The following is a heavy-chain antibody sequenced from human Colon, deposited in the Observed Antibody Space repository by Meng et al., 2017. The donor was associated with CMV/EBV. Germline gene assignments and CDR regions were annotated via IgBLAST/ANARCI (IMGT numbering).Heavy chain of an antibody. J-gene: IGHJ3*02. CDR3: VTNAFDI. V-gene: IGHV3-23*01. Sequence: GESLKISCAVSGFTFSSYSMSWVRQAPGKGLEWVSAISGSGGSTYYADSVKGRFTISRDNSKNTLYLQMNSLRAEDTAVYYTVTNAFDIWGQGTMVTVSS. CDR1: GFTFSSYS. CDR2: ISGSGGST. D-gene: IGHD4-17*01.